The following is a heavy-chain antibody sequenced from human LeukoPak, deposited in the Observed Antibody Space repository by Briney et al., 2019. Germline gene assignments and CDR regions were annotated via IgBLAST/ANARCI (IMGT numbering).Heavy chain of an antibody. V-gene: IGHV1-18*01. CDR1: GYTFTKYV. CDR2: ISGYNGKT. Sequence: ASVKVSCKASGYTFTKYVINWVRQAPGQGLEWVGWISGYNGKTKYAQKVQDRVIMTTDTSTSTAYMELRRLRSDDTAMYFCARDPYDLLTGYYSGSGGDYWGQGTLVTVSS. J-gene: IGHJ4*02. CDR3: ARDPYDLLTGYYSGSGGDY. D-gene: IGHD3-9*01.